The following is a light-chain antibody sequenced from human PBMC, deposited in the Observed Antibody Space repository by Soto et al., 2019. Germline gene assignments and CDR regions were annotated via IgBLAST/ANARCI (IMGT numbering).Light chain of an antibody. CDR2: GNN. J-gene: IGLJ2*01. Sequence: QSVLTQPPSVSGTPGQRVSISCTGTSSNLGAGFAVHWYQQLPGTAPRLLIFGNNVRPSGVPDRFSGSKSGTSASLAITGLQAEDEAVYYCQSFDASLTTSIFGAGTKLTVL. CDR1: SSNLGAGFA. CDR3: QSFDASLTTSI. V-gene: IGLV1-40*01.